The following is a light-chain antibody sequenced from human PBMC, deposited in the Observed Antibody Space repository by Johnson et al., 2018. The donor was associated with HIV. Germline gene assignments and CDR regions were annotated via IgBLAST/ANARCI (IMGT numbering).Light chain of an antibody. CDR3: GTGYSSLSAGLYV. CDR2: ENN. CDR1: SSNIENNY. Sequence: QSVLTQPPSVSAAPGQKVTISCSGSSSNIENNYVSWYQHVTGTAPKLHIYENNKRPSGIPDRLSGSKSGTSPTLGITGRPTRHEADYYCGTGYSSLSAGLYVFGTGTKVTVL. J-gene: IGLJ1*01. V-gene: IGLV1-51*02.